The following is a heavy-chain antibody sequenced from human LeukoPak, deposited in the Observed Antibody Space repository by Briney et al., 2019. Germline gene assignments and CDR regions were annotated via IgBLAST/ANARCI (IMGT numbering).Heavy chain of an antibody. CDR2: IIPIFGTA. Sequence: SVKVSCKASGGTFTYYAISWVRQAPGQGLEWMGGIIPIFGTANYAQKFQGRVTITADESTSTAYMELSSLRSEDTAVYYCARVYVAVNNWFDPWGQGTLVTVSS. CDR3: ARVYVAVNNWFDP. J-gene: IGHJ5*02. V-gene: IGHV1-69*13. D-gene: IGHD4-11*01. CDR1: GGTFTYYA.